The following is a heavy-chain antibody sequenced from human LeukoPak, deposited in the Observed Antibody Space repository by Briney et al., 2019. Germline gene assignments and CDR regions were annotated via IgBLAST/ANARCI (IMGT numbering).Heavy chain of an antibody. Sequence: PSETLSLTCTVSGASIDFESYYWSWVRQSAGKGLEWIGRIDHGGVTNYNPSLQSRVTISPDTSRKQFSLKLDSVTAADTAVYYCARGHDYYSEYFQHWGQGTLVSVSS. CDR3: ARGHDYYSEYFQH. V-gene: IGHV4-61*02. CDR1: GASIDFESYY. J-gene: IGHJ1*01. D-gene: IGHD1-26*01. CDR2: IDHGGVT.